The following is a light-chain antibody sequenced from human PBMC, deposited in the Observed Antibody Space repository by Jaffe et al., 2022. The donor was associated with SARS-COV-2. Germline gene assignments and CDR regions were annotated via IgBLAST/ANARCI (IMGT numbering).Light chain of an antibody. CDR3: QQRINWPPIT. J-gene: IGKJ5*01. CDR2: DAS. V-gene: IGKV3-11*01. CDR1: QSVSNY. Sequence: EIVLTQSPATLSLSPGERATLSCRASQSVSNYLAWYQQKPGQAPRLLIYDASNRATGIPARFSGSGSGTYFTLTISGLEPEDSAVYYCQQRINWPPITFGQGTRLEIK.